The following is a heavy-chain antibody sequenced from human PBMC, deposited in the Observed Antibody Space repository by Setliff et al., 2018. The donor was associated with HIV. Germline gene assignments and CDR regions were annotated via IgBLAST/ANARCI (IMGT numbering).Heavy chain of an antibody. D-gene: IGHD6-6*01. CDR1: GGSISSHY. CDR2: IYYSGST. J-gene: IGHJ5*02. CDR3: ARAHIGIAARWSGWFDP. V-gene: IGHV4-59*11. Sequence: PSETLSLTCTVSGGSISSHYWSWIRQPPGKGLEWIGYIYYSGSTNYNPSLKSRVTISVDTSKNQFSLKLSSVTAADTAVYYCARAHIGIAARWSGWFDPWGQGTLVTVSS.